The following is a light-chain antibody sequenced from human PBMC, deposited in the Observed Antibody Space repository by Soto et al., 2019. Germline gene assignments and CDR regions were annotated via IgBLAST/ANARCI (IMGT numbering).Light chain of an antibody. J-gene: IGKJ1*01. CDR2: DAY. V-gene: IGKV1-5*01. CDR1: QSIAPW. Sequence: DIQMTQSPSTLSASVGDRVTITCRASQSIAPWLAWYQQKPGKAPNLLIYDAYNLESGVPSRFSGSGSGTEFTLTISSLQPDDLATYYCQQYNSYRTFGQGTKVEIK. CDR3: QQYNSYRT.